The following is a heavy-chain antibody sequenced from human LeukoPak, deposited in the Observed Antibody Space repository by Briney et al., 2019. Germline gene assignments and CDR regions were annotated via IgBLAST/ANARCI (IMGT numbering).Heavy chain of an antibody. V-gene: IGHV3-48*02. CDR1: GFTFSISG. CDR2: IAIVSSPV. D-gene: IGHD6-25*01. Sequence: GGSLRLSCAASGFTFSISGMNWVRQAAGRGRGWVSYIAIVSSPVYYADSVKGRFTSSRDNAKNSLYLQMNSLRDEDTAVYYCARPAAAAAAFCDYWGQGTLVIVSS. J-gene: IGHJ4*02. CDR3: ARPAAAAAAFCDY.